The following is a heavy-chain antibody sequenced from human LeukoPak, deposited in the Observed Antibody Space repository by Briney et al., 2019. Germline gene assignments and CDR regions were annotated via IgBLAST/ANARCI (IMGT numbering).Heavy chain of an antibody. J-gene: IGHJ6*03. CDR2: ISYDGSNK. CDR1: GFTFSSYA. CDR3: ARGSAGDYYMDV. V-gene: IGHV3-30-3*01. Sequence: GRSLRLSCAASGFTFSSYAMHWVRQAPGKGLEWVAVISYDGSNKYYADSVKGRFTISRDNSKNTLYLQMNSPRAEDTAVYYCARGSAGDYYMDVGGKGTTVTVSS. D-gene: IGHD3-10*01.